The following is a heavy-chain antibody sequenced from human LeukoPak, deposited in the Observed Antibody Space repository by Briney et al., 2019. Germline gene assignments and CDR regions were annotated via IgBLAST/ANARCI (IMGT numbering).Heavy chain of an antibody. J-gene: IGHJ5*02. CDR1: DYSITSDYY. D-gene: IGHD3-10*01. Sequence: SETLSLTCAVSDYSITSDYYWGWIRQPPGKGLEWIGSIYHSGSTHYNPSLKSRVTISVDTSKNQFSLKLTSVTAAGTAVYYCAREGSTSGTNWFDPWGQGTLVTVSS. V-gene: IGHV4-38-2*02. CDR2: IYHSGST. CDR3: AREGSTSGTNWFDP.